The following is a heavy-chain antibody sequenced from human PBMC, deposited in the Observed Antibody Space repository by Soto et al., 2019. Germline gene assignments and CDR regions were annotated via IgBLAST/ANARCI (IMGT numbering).Heavy chain of an antibody. D-gene: IGHD3-3*01. CDR3: TGVRGFLGWAFQFAP. CDR2: IIPYLGTS. CDR1: GGTFSRNP. V-gene: IGHV1-69*01. J-gene: IGHJ5*02. Sequence: QVQLVQSGAEVKKPGSSVKVSCKASGGTFSRNPIGWVRQAPGQGLEWMGGIIPYLGTSNYAQKFQGRIRMTAHESKTTANMEGSSRTSEDRPVYYVTGVRGFLGWAFQFAPWGQGPLVPASP.